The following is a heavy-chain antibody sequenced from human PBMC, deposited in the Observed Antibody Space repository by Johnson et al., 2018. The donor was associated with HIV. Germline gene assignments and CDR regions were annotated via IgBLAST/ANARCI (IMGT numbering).Heavy chain of an antibody. CDR2: ISFDGNLK. V-gene: IGHV3-33*08. CDR1: GLSFSNFG. Sequence: QVQLVESGGGVVQPGKSLTLSCVGSGLSFSNFGIHWVRQAPGKGPEWVAVISFDGNLKKYADSVKGRFTISRDNSKNTLYLQMNSLRAEDTAVYYCARGPSGSYFSDAFDIWGQGTMVTVSS. D-gene: IGHD1-26*01. J-gene: IGHJ3*02. CDR3: ARGPSGSYFSDAFDI.